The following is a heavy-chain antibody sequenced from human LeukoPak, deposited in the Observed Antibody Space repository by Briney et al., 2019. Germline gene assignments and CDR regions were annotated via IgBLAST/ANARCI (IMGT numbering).Heavy chain of an antibody. CDR1: GFTFDDYA. CDR3: AKEAIIASAFDI. J-gene: IGHJ3*02. Sequence: PGGFLRLSCAASGFTFDDYAMHWVRQAPGKGLEWVSGISWNSGSIGYADSVQGRFTISRDNAKNSLYLQMNSLRAEDMALYYFAKEAIIASAFDIWGQGTMVTVSS. V-gene: IGHV3-9*03. D-gene: IGHD6-13*01. CDR2: ISWNSGSI.